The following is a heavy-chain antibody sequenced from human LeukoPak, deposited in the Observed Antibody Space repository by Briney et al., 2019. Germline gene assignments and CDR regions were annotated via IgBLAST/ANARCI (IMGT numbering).Heavy chain of an antibody. J-gene: IGHJ1*01. Sequence: PSETLSLTCTVSGGSISSYYWSWIRQPAGKGLEWIGRIYTSGSTNYNPSLKSRVTMSVDTSKNQFSLKLSSVTAADTAVYYCAREDGSGWYRYFQHWGQGTLVTVSS. CDR3: AREDGSGWYRYFQH. CDR1: GGSISSYY. D-gene: IGHD6-19*01. V-gene: IGHV4-4*07. CDR2: IYTSGST.